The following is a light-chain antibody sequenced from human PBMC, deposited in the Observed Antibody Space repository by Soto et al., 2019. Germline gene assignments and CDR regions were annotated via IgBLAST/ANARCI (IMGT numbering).Light chain of an antibody. V-gene: IGKV1-5*03. CDR1: QTISSW. J-gene: IGKJ1*01. CDR3: QQYNSNSRT. Sequence: DIQMTQSPSTLSGSVGDRVTITCRASQTISSWLAWYQQKPGKAPKLLIYLASSLESGVPSRFSGSGSGTEFTLTISSLQPDDFATYYCQQYNSNSRTFGQGTKVDIK. CDR2: LAS.